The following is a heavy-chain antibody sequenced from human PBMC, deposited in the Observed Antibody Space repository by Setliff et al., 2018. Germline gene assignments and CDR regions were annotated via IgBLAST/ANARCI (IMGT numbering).Heavy chain of an antibody. J-gene: IGHJ3*02. Sequence: PSETLSLTCAVYGGSFSGYXXXWIRQPPGKGLEWIGEINHSGSTNYNPSLKSXXXXSVXXXXXXXXXXXXXXXXXXXXXXXXXXXGYYDFWSGFLNDAFDIWGQGTMVTVSS. CDR1: GGSFSGYX. D-gene: IGHD3-3*01. CDR2: INHSGST. V-gene: IGHV4-34*01. CDR3: XXXGYYDFWSGFLNDAFDI.